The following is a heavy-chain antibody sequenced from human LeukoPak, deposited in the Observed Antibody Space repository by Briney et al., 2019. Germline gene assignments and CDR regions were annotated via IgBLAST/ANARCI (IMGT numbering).Heavy chain of an antibody. J-gene: IGHJ5*02. D-gene: IGHD3-9*01. CDR1: GFTFSNYA. V-gene: IGHV3-30*04. Sequence: GGSLRLSCAASGFTFSNYAMHWVRQAPGKGLEWVAVISYDGSNKYYADSVKGRFTISRDNSKNTLYLQTNSLRSEDTAVYYCAGAYDILIARWFDPWGQGTLVTVSS. CDR3: AGAYDILIARWFDP. CDR2: ISYDGSNK.